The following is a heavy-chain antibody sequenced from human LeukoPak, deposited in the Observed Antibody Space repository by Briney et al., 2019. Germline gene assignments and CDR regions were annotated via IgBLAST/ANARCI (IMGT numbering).Heavy chain of an antibody. D-gene: IGHD3-9*01. J-gene: IGHJ5*02. Sequence: SETLSLTCAVYGGSFSGYYWSWIRQPPGKGLEWIGYIYYSGSTNYNPSLKSRVTISVDTSKNQFSLKLSSVTAADTAVYYCAGGSSVGDILTGYNWFDPWGQGTLVTVSS. CDR1: GGSFSGYY. V-gene: IGHV4-59*12. CDR2: IYYSGST. CDR3: AGGSSVGDILTGYNWFDP.